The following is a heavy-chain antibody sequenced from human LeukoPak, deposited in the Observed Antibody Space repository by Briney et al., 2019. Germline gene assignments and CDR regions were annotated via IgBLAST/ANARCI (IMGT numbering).Heavy chain of an antibody. CDR3: ARLGYYYGSGSYYTPVYYYYYMDV. CDR2: IYHSGST. Sequence: SETLSLTCAVSGYSISSGYYWGWIRQPPGKGLEWIGSIYHSGSTYYNPSLKSRVTILVDTSKNQFSLKLSSVTAADTAVYYCARLGYYYGSGSYYTPVYYYYYMDVWGKGTTVTVSS. D-gene: IGHD3-10*01. CDR1: GYSISSGYY. V-gene: IGHV4-38-2*01. J-gene: IGHJ6*03.